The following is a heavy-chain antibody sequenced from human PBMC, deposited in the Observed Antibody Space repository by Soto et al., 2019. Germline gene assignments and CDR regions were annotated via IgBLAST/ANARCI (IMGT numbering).Heavy chain of an antibody. D-gene: IGHD3-22*01. CDR2: ISGSGADT. V-gene: IGHV3-23*01. Sequence: EVQLLESGGGLVQPGGSLRLSCAASGFTFSNYGMSWVRQAPGKGLEWVSAISGSGADTNYADSVKGRFTISRDNSKITLFLQMNSLRAEDTAVYYCAKGSPDSGGYHFFFDYWGQGTLVTVSS. J-gene: IGHJ4*02. CDR1: GFTFSNYG. CDR3: AKGSPDSGGYHFFFDY.